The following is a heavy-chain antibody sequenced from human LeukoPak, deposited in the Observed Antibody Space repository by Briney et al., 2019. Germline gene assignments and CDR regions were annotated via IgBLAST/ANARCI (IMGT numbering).Heavy chain of an antibody. CDR3: ARDQTYYVSSGYYYVTYFQH. J-gene: IGHJ1*01. CDR2: ISTGGST. CDR1: GASISSSY. V-gene: IGHV4-4*07. Sequence: SETLSLTCTVSGASISSSYCTWIRQPAGEGLEWIGRISTGGSTTYNPSFKSRVTMSLDTSKNQFSLDLTSVTAADTAVYYCARDQTYYVSSGYYYVTYFQHWGQGILVTVSS. D-gene: IGHD3-22*01.